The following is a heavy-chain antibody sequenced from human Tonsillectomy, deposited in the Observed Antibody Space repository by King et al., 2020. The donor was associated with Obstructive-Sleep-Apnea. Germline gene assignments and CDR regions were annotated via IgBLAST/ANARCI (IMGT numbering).Heavy chain of an antibody. D-gene: IGHD2-21*02. CDR1: GFTFSTYT. J-gene: IGHJ5*02. CDR3: ARTIVLLTAIPKPNWFDP. CDR2: LSGGGDST. Sequence: VQLVESGGGLVQPGGSLRLSCTASGFTFSTYTMSWVRQAPGKGLAWVSSLSGGGDSTDYADSVKGRFTISRDNSKNTLYLQMNSLTAEDTAVYFCARTIVLLTAIPKPNWFDPWGQGTLVTVSS. V-gene: IGHV3-23*04.